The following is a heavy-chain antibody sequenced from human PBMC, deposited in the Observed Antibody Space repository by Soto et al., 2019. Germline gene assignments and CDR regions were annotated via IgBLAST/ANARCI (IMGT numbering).Heavy chain of an antibody. V-gene: IGHV3-23*01. CDR2: ISGSGGST. D-gene: IGHD7-27*01. Sequence: GGSLRLSCAASGFTFSSYAMSWVRQAPGKGLEWVSGISGSGGSTYYADSVKGRFTMSGDNSKNTLYLQMNSLRAADTAVYYCAKKSALGAFDMWGQGTMVPVSS. CDR3: AKKSALGAFDM. CDR1: GFTFSSYA. J-gene: IGHJ3*02.